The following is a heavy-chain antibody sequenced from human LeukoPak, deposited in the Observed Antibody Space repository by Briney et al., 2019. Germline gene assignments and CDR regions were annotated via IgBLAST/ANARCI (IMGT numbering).Heavy chain of an antibody. Sequence: ASVKVSCKASGYTFTDYYIHCVRQAPGQGLEWTGWIGPKNGDTHYAQKFQRRLTMTRDTSITTAFIELSRLTSDDTAVYYCVRDHASSYDYWGQGTLVTVSS. V-gene: IGHV1-2*02. D-gene: IGHD1-26*01. CDR2: IGPKNGDT. CDR3: VRDHASSYDY. J-gene: IGHJ4*02. CDR1: GYTFTDYY.